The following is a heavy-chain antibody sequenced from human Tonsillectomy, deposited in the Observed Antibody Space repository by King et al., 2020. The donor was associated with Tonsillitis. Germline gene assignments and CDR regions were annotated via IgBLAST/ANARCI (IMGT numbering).Heavy chain of an antibody. CDR1: GFTFSTYS. CDR3: ARDQEDIVLMLYSSESYYYHYMDV. D-gene: IGHD2-8*01. J-gene: IGHJ6*03. V-gene: IGHV3-48*01. CDR2: ISSSTTTT. Sequence: VQLVESGGGLVQPGGSLRLSCVASGFTFSTYSMNWVRQAPGKGLEWVSYISSSTTTTHYAGSVKGRFTISRDNAKNSLYLQMNSLRAEDTAVYYCARDQEDIVLMLYSSESYYYHYMDVWGKGTTVTVSS.